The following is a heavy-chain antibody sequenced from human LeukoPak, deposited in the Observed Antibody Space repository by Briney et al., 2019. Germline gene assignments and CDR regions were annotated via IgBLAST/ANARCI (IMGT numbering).Heavy chain of an antibody. CDR1: GFTFSGFA. J-gene: IGHJ5*02. V-gene: IGHV3-30-3*01. CDR2: ISYDGNNK. CDR3: ARDMNGLT. D-gene: IGHD1-1*01. Sequence: GGSLRLSCAASGFTFSGFAIHWVRQPPGKGLEWVAVISYDGNNKYYADSTKGRFTISRDNAKNTLYLHMSSLRVEDTAVYYCARDMNGLTWGQGTLVTVSS.